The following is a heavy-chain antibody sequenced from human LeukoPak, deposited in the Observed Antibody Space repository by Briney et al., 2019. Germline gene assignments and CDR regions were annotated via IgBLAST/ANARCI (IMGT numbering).Heavy chain of an antibody. CDR1: GFTFNAYG. Sequence: GGPLRLSCAAPGFTFNAYGMHWVRQAPGKGLEWVAYIQYDGSNQQYADSVKGRFSISRDSSKNILYLQMNSLRAEDTAVYYCAKDRCSNGIGCYYYYMDVWGKGTTVTISS. CDR3: AKDRCSNGIGCYYYYMDV. J-gene: IGHJ6*03. CDR2: IQYDGSNQ. V-gene: IGHV3-30*02. D-gene: IGHD2-8*01.